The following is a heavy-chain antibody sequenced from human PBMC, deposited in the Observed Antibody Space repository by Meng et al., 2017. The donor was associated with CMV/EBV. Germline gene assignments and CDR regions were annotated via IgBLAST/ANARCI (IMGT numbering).Heavy chain of an antibody. Sequence: GWSLRLSCAASGFTFSNVWMSWVRQAPGKGLEWVGRIKSRTDGGTTDYAAPVKGRFIISRDDSKNTLYPQMNSLKTEDTAVYYCTTDDRRGAHCGSYWGWGQGTLVTVSS. CDR1: GFTFSNVW. CDR2: IKSRTDGGTT. J-gene: IGHJ4*02. V-gene: IGHV3-15*01. D-gene: IGHD1-26*01. CDR3: TTDDRRGAHCGSYWG.